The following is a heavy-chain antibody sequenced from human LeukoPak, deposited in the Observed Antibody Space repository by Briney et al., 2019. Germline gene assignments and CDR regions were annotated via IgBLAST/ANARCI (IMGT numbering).Heavy chain of an antibody. CDR1: GFIFRSYG. D-gene: IGHD3-16*01. Sequence: PGGSLRLSCAASGFIFRSYGMHWVRQAPGKGLEWVAYIRYDGSNKFYTVSVKGRFTISRDNSKNTLYLQMNSLRSEDTGVYYCANGGGAYDVIDYWGQGTLVTVSS. CDR2: IRYDGSNK. V-gene: IGHV3-30*02. CDR3: ANGGGAYDVIDY. J-gene: IGHJ4*02.